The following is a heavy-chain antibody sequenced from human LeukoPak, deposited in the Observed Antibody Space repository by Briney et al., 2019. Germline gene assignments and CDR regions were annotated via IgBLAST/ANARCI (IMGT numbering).Heavy chain of an antibody. Sequence: PGGPLRLSFAASGFTFRSYSMNWVRQARGQGLEWVSYISSRSSTIYYADSVKGRFTISRDNAKNSLYLQMNSLRAEDTAVYYCARDLVPVEGLRYFDWLSGGFDYWGQGTLVTVSS. V-gene: IGHV3-48*01. CDR1: GFTFRSYS. J-gene: IGHJ4*02. D-gene: IGHD3-9*01. CDR3: ARDLVPVEGLRYFDWLSGGFDY. CDR2: ISSRSSTI.